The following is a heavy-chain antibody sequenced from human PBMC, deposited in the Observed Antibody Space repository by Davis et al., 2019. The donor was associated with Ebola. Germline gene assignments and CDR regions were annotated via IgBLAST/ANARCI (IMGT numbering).Heavy chain of an antibody. V-gene: IGHV3-9*01. D-gene: IGHD4-11*01. J-gene: IGHJ4*02. CDR2: ISWNSGSI. CDR1: GFTVSSNY. Sequence: PGGSLRLSCAASGFTVSSNYMSWVRQAPGKGLEWVSGISWNSGSIGYADSVKGRFTISRDNAKNSLYLQMNSLRAEDTAVYYCARDGGHPPYSNYDPPFDYWGQGTLVTVSS. CDR3: ARDGGHPPYSNYDPPFDY.